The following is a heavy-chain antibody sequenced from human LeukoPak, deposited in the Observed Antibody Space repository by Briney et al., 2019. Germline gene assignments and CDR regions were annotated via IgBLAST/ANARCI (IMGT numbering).Heavy chain of an antibody. CDR3: ARDPGIAVAGDSDAFGI. CDR2: IYTSGST. J-gene: IGHJ3*02. CDR1: GGSISSYY. Sequence: SETLSLTCTVSGGSISSYYWSWIRQPAGKGLEWLGRIYTSGSTNYNPSLKSRVTMSVDTSKNQFSLKLSSVTAADTAVYYCARDPGIAVAGDSDAFGIWGQGTMVTVSS. V-gene: IGHV4-4*07. D-gene: IGHD6-19*01.